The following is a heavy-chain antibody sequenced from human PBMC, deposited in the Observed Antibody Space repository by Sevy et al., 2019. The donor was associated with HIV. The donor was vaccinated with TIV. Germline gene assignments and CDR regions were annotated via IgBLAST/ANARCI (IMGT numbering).Heavy chain of an antibody. V-gene: IGHV3-48*03. D-gene: IGHD2-15*01. Sequence: GGSLRLSCAASGFTFTNYVMNWVRQAPGKGLEWLSYISPSGSPIYYADSVKGRFIISRDNAKNSLYLQMNSLRADDTGLYYCGRDLVASTLTMDVWGQGTTVTVSS. CDR3: GRDLVASTLTMDV. CDR1: GFTFTNYV. CDR2: ISPSGSPI. J-gene: IGHJ6*02.